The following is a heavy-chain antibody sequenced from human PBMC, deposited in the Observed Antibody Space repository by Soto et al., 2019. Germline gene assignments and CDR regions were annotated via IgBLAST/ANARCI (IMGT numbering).Heavy chain of an antibody. CDR2: MNPNTGDT. CDR3: ARGDGYIFDY. CDR1: GYTFISYD. V-gene: IGHV1-8*01. D-gene: IGHD5-12*01. J-gene: IGHJ4*02. Sequence: QVQLVQSGAEVKKPGASVKVSCKASGYTFISYDINWVRQATGQGREWMGWMNPNTGDTGYAQKFQGRVTMTRNTSINTANLELSSLRSDDTAVYFCARGDGYIFDYWGQGTVVTVSS.